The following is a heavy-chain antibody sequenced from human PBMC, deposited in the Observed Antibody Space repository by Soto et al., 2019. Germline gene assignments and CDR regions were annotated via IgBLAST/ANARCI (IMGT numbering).Heavy chain of an antibody. J-gene: IGHJ4*02. CDR2: IFPADSDI. D-gene: IGHD1-26*01. V-gene: IGHV5-51*01. Sequence: GESLKISCKASGYIFSTNWIAWFRHVPGKGLEWMGSIFPADSDIRYNPSFQGQVTISADKSISTAYLQWSSLKASDTAMYYCAGVGPDIVGAPDYWGQGTLVTVSS. CDR3: AGVGPDIVGAPDY. CDR1: GYIFSTNW.